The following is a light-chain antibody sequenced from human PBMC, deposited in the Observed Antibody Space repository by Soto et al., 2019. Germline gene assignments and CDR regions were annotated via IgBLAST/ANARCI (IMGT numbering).Light chain of an antibody. J-gene: IGKJ1*01. CDR1: ESVSNW. CDR2: DAS. V-gene: IGKV1-5*01. Sequence: EIQMTQSPSAISASVGAIVSNTCGASESVSNWLAWYQQKPGKAPKLLIYDASSLESGVPSRFSGSGSGTEFTLTISSLQPDDFATYYCQQYHNYPWKFGKGNKGAIK. CDR3: QQYHNYPWK.